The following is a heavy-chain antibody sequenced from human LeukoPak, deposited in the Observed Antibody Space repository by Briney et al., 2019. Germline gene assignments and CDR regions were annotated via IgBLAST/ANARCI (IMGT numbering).Heavy chain of an antibody. CDR2: ISTSGTTM. CDR3: ARGTTGTTDFDC. Sequence: KSGGSLRLSCAASGFTFSDYYMNWIRQAPGKGLEWVSYISTSGTTMSYADSVKGRFTISRDSAKNSLYLQMNSLRAEDTAVYYCARGTTGTTDFDCWGQGTLVTVSS. J-gene: IGHJ4*02. D-gene: IGHD1-1*01. CDR1: GFTFSDYY. V-gene: IGHV3-11*01.